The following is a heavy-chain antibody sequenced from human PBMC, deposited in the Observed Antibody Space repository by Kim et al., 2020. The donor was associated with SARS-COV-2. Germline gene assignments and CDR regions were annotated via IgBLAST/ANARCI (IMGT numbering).Heavy chain of an antibody. CDR1: GFTFSSYA. Sequence: GGSLRLSCAASGFTFSSYAMSWVRQAPGKGLEWVSAISGSGGSTYYADSVKGRFTISRDNSKNTLYLQMNSLRAEDTAVYYCAKDMKLRYFDWFNYFDYWGQGTLVTVSS. J-gene: IGHJ4*02. CDR2: ISGSGGST. CDR3: AKDMKLRYFDWFNYFDY. V-gene: IGHV3-23*01. D-gene: IGHD3-9*01.